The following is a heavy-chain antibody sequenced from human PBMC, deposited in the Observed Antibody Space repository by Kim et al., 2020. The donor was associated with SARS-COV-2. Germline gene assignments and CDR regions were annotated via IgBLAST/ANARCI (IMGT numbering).Heavy chain of an antibody. CDR1: GYTLSELS. D-gene: IGHD1-26*01. CDR2: FDPEEDEP. V-gene: IGHV1-24*01. CDR3: ATNIDIVGASHFFDY. J-gene: IGHJ4*02. Sequence: ASVKVSCRVSGYTLSELSIHWVRQAPGKGLEWMAGFDPEEDEPVYAQHFQDRLTMTEDTSTNTAYMELSSLRSEDTAVYYCATNIDIVGASHFFDYWSQGTLVTVSS.